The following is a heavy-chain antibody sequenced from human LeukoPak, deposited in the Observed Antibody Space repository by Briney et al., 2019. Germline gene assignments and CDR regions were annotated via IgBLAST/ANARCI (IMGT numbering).Heavy chain of an antibody. CDR3: ARDLKRTVGATTASDY. Sequence: ASVKVSCKASGYTFTSYYTHWVRQAPGQGLEWMGWISAHNGDTNYAQKFQGRVSMTTDTSTSTGYMELRSLTSDDAAVYYCARDLKRTVGATTASDYWGQGTLVTVSS. CDR2: ISAHNGDT. CDR1: GYTFTSYY. D-gene: IGHD1-26*01. V-gene: IGHV1-18*04. J-gene: IGHJ4*02.